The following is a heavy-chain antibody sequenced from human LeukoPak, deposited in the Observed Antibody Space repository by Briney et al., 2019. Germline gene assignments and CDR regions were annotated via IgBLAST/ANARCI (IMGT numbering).Heavy chain of an antibody. CDR3: ARGGAGRITISGVAKTHFDY. J-gene: IGHJ4*02. CDR1: GFTFSSYS. V-gene: IGHV3-48*04. CDR2: ISSSSSTI. D-gene: IGHD3-3*01. Sequence: GGSLRLSCAASGFTFSSYSMSWVRQAPGKGLGWVSYISSSSSTIYYADSGKGRFTISRDNAKNSLYLQMNSLRGEDTAVYYCARGGAGRITISGVAKTHFDYWGQGTLVTVSS.